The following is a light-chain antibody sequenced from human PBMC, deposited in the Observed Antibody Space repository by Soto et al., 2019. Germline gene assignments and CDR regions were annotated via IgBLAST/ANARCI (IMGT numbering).Light chain of an antibody. CDR1: QSVSTN. V-gene: IGKV3-15*01. CDR2: GGF. J-gene: IGKJ4*01. Sequence: EIVMTQSPASLSVSPGETATLSCRASQSVSTNFAWYQQRPGQPPRLLMYGGFMRATGVPARFSGSGSGTEFTLTISSLQAEDFAVYYCQQYHNWPPLTFGGGTKVEIK. CDR3: QQYHNWPPLT.